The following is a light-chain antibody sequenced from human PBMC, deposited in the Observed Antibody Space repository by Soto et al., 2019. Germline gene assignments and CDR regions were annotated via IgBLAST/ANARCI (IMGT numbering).Light chain of an antibody. V-gene: IGLV1-40*01. Sequence: QSVLTQPPSVSAAPGQKVTISCSGSTSNIGDHYVSWYQRVPGTAPKLLIYGNNNRPSGVPDRFSGSKSGTSASLAITGLQAEDEADYFCQSYDHSLGGSGVFGTGTKLTVL. CDR3: QSYDHSLGGSGV. J-gene: IGLJ1*01. CDR1: TSNIGDHY. CDR2: GNN.